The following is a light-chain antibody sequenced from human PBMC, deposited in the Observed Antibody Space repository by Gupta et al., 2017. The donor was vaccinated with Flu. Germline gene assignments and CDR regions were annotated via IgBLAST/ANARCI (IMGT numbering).Light chain of an antibody. Sequence: APPQPASVFGSPGTSVPLFRTGTSSDVGGYNYVSWYQQHPGKAPKLMIYEVSNRPSGVSNRFSGSKSGNTASLTISGLQAEDEADYYCSSYTSSSTLEWVFGGGTKLTVL. CDR1: SSDVGGYNY. V-gene: IGLV2-14*01. CDR3: SSYTSSSTLEWV. J-gene: IGLJ3*02. CDR2: EVS.